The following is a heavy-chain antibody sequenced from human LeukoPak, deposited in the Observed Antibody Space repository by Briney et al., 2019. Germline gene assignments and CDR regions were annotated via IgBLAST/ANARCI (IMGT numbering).Heavy chain of an antibody. CDR3: ARDHCSSTSCRNDY. V-gene: IGHV3-7*01. Sequence: GGSLRLSCAASGFTFSSYWMSWFRQAPGKGLEWVANIKQDGSEKYYVDSVKGRFTISRDNAKNSLYLQMNSLRAKDTAVYYCARDHCSSTSCRNDYWGQGTLVTVSS. D-gene: IGHD2-2*01. CDR1: GFTFSSYW. CDR2: IKQDGSEK. J-gene: IGHJ4*02.